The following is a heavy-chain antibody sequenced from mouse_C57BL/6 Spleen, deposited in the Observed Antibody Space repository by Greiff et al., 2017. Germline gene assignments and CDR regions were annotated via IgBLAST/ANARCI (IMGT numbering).Heavy chain of an antibody. CDR1: GYSFTGYY. CDR2: INPSTGGT. CDR3: ARGTYYFDY. V-gene: IGHV1-42*01. D-gene: IGHD3-3*01. Sequence: EVQLQQSGPELVKPGASVKISCKASGYSFTGYYMNWVKQSPEKSLEWIGEINPSTGGTTYNQKFKAKATLTVDKSSSTAYMQLKSLTSEDSAVYYCARGTYYFDYWGQGTTLT. J-gene: IGHJ2*01.